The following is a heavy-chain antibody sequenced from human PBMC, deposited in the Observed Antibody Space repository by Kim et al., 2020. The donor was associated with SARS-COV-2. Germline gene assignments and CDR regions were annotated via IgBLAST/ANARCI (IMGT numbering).Heavy chain of an antibody. CDR1: GGSISSSSYY. CDR2: IYYSGST. Sequence: SETLSLTCTVSGGSISSSSYYWGWIRQPPGKGLGWIGSIYYSGSTYYNPSLKSRVTISVDTSKNQFSLKLSSVTAADTAVYYCASLVVPAAMLLLPKLRAYYGMDVWGQGTTVTVSS. CDR3: ASLVVPAAMLLLPKLRAYYGMDV. D-gene: IGHD2-2*01. J-gene: IGHJ6*02. V-gene: IGHV4-39*01.